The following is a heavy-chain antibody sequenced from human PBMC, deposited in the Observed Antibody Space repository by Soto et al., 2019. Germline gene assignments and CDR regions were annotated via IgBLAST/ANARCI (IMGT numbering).Heavy chain of an antibody. J-gene: IGHJ4*02. D-gene: IGHD5-12*01. CDR2: VRYGGTT. V-gene: IGHV4-39*01. CDR3: ARLKFGGGSSGYDF. Sequence: SETLSLTCTVSGDSVSSSSYYWGWIRQPPGRGLEWIVNVRYGGTTYYNLSLKSRVTISVDTSKNQFSLKLTSVTATDTAVCYCARLKFGGGSSGYDFWGQGTLVTVSS. CDR1: GDSVSSSSYY.